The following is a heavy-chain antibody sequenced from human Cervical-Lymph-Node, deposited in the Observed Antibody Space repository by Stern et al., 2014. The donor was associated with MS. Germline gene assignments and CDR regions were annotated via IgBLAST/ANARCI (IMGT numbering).Heavy chain of an antibody. Sequence: VQLEESGGGVVQPGRSLRLSCAASGFTFKSYTMQWVRQAPGKGLEWLAVVIYNGTNKYYADSVKGRFTISRDNSKNTLFLQMNSLRPEDSAVYYCAKYAQSFDSWGQGTLVTVSS. CDR1: GFTFKSYT. V-gene: IGHV3-30*14. CDR2: VIYNGTNK. D-gene: IGHD2-2*01. J-gene: IGHJ4*02. CDR3: AKYAQSFDS.